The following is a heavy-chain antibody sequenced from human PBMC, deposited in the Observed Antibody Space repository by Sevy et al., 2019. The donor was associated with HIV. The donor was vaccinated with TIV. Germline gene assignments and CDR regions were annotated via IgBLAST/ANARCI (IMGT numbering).Heavy chain of an antibody. CDR3: ARDLIAAAGDAEYFQH. J-gene: IGHJ1*01. D-gene: IGHD6-13*01. CDR1: GFTFSSYA. Sequence: GGSLRLSCAASGFTFSSYAMHWVRQAPGKGLEWVAVISYDGSNKYYADSVKGRFTISRDNSKNTLYLQMNSRRAEDTAVYYCARDLIAAAGDAEYFQHWGQGTLVTVSS. CDR2: ISYDGSNK. V-gene: IGHV3-30-3*01.